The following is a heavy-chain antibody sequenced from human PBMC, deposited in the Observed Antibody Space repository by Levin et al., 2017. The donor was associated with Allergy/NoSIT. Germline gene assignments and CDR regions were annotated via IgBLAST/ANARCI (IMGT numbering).Heavy chain of an antibody. CDR2: INYRGGT. J-gene: IGHJ6*02. CDR3: ARNRIIVSGGNDYYYGMDV. Sequence: SQTLSLTCTVSGGSVNSGTYYWRWIRQPPGKGLEWIGYINYRGGTKYNPSLNSRITISVDTSRKGFSLKLTSVTAADTAVYYCARNRIIVSGGNDYYYGMDVWGQGTTVTVSS. V-gene: IGHV4-61*03. D-gene: IGHD5/OR15-5a*01. CDR1: GGSVNSGTYY.